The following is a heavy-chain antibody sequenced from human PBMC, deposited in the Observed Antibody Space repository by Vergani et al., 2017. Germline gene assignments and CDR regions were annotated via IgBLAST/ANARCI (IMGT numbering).Heavy chain of an antibody. CDR2: IYSGGST. D-gene: IGHD2-2*02. J-gene: IGHJ3*02. CDR1: GSTFSSYA. Sequence: EVQLLESGGGLVQPGGSLRLSCAASGSTFSSYAMNWVRQAPGKGLEWVSVIYSGGSTYYADSVKGRFTISRDNSKNTLYLQMNSLRAEDTAVYYCARDKGYCSSTSCYMTDSAFDIWGQGTMVTVSS. CDR3: ARDKGYCSSTSCYMTDSAFDI. V-gene: IGHV3-66*01.